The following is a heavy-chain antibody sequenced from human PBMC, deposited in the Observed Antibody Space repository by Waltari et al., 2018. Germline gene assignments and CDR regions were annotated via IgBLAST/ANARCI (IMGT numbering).Heavy chain of an antibody. CDR3: AREIQCTRIACSGGDY. CDR2: IANGRRNK. Sequence: QAPGKGLGLVKNIANGRRNKFYAGSVKGRFFISRDESKNKVFLQMTSLRPGDTAVYYCAREIQCTRIACSGGDYWGQGTLVTVSS. V-gene: IGHV3-30*04. D-gene: IGHD2-8*01. J-gene: IGHJ4*02.